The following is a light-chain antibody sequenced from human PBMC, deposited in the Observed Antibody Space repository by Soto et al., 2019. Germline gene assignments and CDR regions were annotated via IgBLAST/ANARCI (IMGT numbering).Light chain of an antibody. CDR2: AAS. CDR3: QPYVNSLYA. J-gene: IGKJ2*01. Sequence: EIVLTQSPGTLSLSPGEGATLSCRASQSVSSTYLAWYQQKPGQTPRLLIYAASSSATGIPDSFSGSGSETDFTLTISRLEPEDLAVSYCQPYVNSLYAFGQGTKLVIK. CDR1: QSVSSTY. V-gene: IGKV3-20*01.